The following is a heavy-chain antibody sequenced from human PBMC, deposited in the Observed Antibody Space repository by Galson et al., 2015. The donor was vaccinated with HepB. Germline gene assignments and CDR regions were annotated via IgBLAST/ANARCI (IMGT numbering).Heavy chain of an antibody. CDR1: GFSLSTSGMC. D-gene: IGHD2-21*02. V-gene: IGHV2-70*01. CDR3: ARIRVGLPRTYYYYYGMDV. J-gene: IGHJ6*02. Sequence: PALVKPTQTLTLTCTFSGFSLSTSGMCVSWIRQPPGKALEWLALVDWDDDKYYSTSLKTRLTISKDTSKNQVVLTMTNMDPVDTATYYCARIRVGLPRTYYYYYGMDVWGQGTTVTASS. CDR2: VDWDDDK.